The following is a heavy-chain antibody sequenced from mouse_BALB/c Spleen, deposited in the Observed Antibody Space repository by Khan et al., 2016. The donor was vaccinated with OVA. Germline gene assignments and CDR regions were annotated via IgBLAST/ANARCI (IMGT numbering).Heavy chain of an antibody. J-gene: IGHJ2*01. V-gene: IGHV3-1*02. CDR2: ISYSGST. CDR1: GYSITSGYG. CDR3: ARTARIKY. Sequence: DVQLQESGPGLVKPSQSLSLTCTVTGYSITSGYGWNWIRQFPGHKLEWMGYISYSGSTNYNPSLKSRISITRDTSKNQFFLQLNSVTTEDTATYDCARTARIKYWGQGTTLTVAS. D-gene: IGHD1-2*01.